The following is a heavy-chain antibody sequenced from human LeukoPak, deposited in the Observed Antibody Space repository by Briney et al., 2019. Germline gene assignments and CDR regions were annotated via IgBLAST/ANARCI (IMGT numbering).Heavy chain of an antibody. J-gene: IGHJ6*03. Sequence: GSLRLSCAASGFTFSRSWMTWVRQAPGKGLEWVSALSGSGDRTFYVDSVKGRFTVSRDNSKNTLYLQMDSLRVDDTALYYCARGGTNYYYMDVWGNGTTVTVSS. V-gene: IGHV3-23*01. CDR3: ARGGTNYYYMDV. CDR2: LSGSGDRT. CDR1: GFTFSRSW.